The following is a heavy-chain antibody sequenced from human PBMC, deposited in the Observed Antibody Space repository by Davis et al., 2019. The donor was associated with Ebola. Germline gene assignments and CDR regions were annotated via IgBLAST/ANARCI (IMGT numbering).Heavy chain of an antibody. Sequence: SETLSLTCTVSGGSISSYYWSWIRQPPGKGLEWIGYIYYSGSTNYNPSLKSRVTISVDTSKNQFSLKLSSVTAADTAVYYCARGPVLGAFDIWGQGTMVTVSS. CDR3: ARGPVLGAFDI. J-gene: IGHJ3*02. D-gene: IGHD1-1*01. CDR1: GGSISSYY. V-gene: IGHV4-59*12. CDR2: IYYSGST.